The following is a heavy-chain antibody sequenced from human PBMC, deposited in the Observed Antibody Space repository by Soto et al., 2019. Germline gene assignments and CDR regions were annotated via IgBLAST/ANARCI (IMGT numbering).Heavy chain of an antibody. Sequence: QVHLVESGGGLVKPGGSLRLSCSASGFTFSDYYMSWIRQAPGKGLEWISYISSSSSSTRYADSVKGRFTISRDNAKNSVYLQMNGLRAEDTAVYYCVRDSSDIVVVPAAIEGVRAPWGQGTLVTVSS. CDR1: GFTFSDYY. V-gene: IGHV3-11*06. CDR2: ISSSSSST. J-gene: IGHJ5*02. D-gene: IGHD2-2*02. CDR3: VRDSSDIVVVPAAIEGVRAP.